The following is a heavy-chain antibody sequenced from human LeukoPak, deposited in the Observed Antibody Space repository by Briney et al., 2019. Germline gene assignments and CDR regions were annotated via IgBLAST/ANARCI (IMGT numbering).Heavy chain of an antibody. V-gene: IGHV1-69*13. CDR2: IIPIFGTA. CDR1: GGTFISYA. D-gene: IGHD3-22*01. J-gene: IGHJ4*02. CDR3: ATPGQDYYDSSGYYYGNY. Sequence: ASVKVSCKASGGTFISYAISWVRQAPGQGLEWMGGIIPIFGTANYAQKFQGRVTITADESTSTAYMELSSLRSEDTAVYYCATPGQDYYDSSGYYYGNYWGQGTLVTVSS.